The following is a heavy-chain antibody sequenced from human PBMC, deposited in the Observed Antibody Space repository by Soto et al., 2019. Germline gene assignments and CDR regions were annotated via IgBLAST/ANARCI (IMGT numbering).Heavy chain of an antibody. D-gene: IGHD3-3*01. CDR2: IWYDGSNK. J-gene: IGHJ6*02. Sequence: PGGSLRLSCAASGFTFSSYGMHWVRQAPGKRLEWVAVIWYDGSNKYYADSVKGRLTISRDNSKNTLYLQMNSLRAEDTAVYYCARDFGYDFWSGYSYYYYGMDVWGQGTTVTVSS. CDR1: GFTFSSYG. V-gene: IGHV3-33*01. CDR3: ARDFGYDFWSGYSYYYYGMDV.